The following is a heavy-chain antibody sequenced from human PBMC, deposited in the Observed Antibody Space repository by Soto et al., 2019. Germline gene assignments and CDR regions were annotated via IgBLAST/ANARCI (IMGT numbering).Heavy chain of an antibody. Sequence: QVQLVQSGAEVKKPGASVKVSCKASGYTFTSYGISWVRQAPGQGREWMGWISAYNGNTNYPRKFQGRVPMTTDTSTGKALMELRSLGSDDPGVYYCARGVYGSGENSDYWGQGTLVTGSS. J-gene: IGHJ4*02. CDR3: ARGVYGSGENSDY. CDR1: GYTFTSYG. CDR2: ISAYNGNT. V-gene: IGHV1-18*01. D-gene: IGHD3-10*01.